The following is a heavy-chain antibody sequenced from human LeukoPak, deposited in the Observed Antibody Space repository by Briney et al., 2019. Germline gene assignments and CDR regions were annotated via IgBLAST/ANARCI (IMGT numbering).Heavy chain of an antibody. CDR2: INPNSGGT. V-gene: IGHV1-2*02. CDR1: GYTFTGYY. CDR3: ARGTDSSGPPGQTGNFDY. Sequence: ASVKVSCKASGYTFTGYYMHWVRQAPGQGLEWMGWINPNSGGTNYAQKFQGRVTMTRDTSISTAYMELSRLRSDDTAVYYCARGTDSSGPPGQTGNFDYWGQGTLVTVSS. J-gene: IGHJ4*02. D-gene: IGHD6-19*01.